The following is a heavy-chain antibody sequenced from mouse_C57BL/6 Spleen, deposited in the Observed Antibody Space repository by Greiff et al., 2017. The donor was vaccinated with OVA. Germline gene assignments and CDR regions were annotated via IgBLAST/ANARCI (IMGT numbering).Heavy chain of an antibody. D-gene: IGHD3-2*02. J-gene: IGHJ4*01. CDR2: IWGVGST. CDR1: GFSLTSYG. CDR3: ARQLRLSSYYAMDY. V-gene: IGHV2-6*01. Sequence: VKLVESGPGLVAPSQSLSITCTVSGFSLTSYGVDWVRQSPGKGLEWLGVIWGVGSTNYNSALKSRLSISKDNSKSQVFLKMNSLQTDDTAMYYCARQLRLSSYYAMDYWGQGTSVTVSS.